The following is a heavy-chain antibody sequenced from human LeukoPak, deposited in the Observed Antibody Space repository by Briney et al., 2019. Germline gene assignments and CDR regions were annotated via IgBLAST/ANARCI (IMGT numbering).Heavy chain of an antibody. CDR2: ISYDGSNK. CDR1: GFTFSSYA. CDR3: AREHYDILTAQRSFDY. D-gene: IGHD3-9*01. Sequence: PGRSLRLSRAASGFTFSSYAMHWVRQAPGNGLEWVEVISYDGSNKYYADSVKGRFTISRDNSKNTLYLQMNSLRAEDTAVYYCAREHYDILTAQRSFDYWGQGTLVTVSS. J-gene: IGHJ4*02. V-gene: IGHV3-30*01.